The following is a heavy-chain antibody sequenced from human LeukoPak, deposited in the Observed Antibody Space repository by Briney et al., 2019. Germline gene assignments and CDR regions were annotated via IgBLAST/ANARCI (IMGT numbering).Heavy chain of an antibody. V-gene: IGHV3-7*01. CDR1: GFTFSSYW. Sequence: TGGSLRLSCAASGFTFSSYWVSWVRQAPGKGLEWVANIKQDGSEKYYVDSVKGRFTISRDNAKNSLYLQMNSLRAEDTAVYYCARDAYYGSGSYYYYYGMDVWGQGTTVTVSS. CDR2: IKQDGSEK. CDR3: ARDAYYGSGSYYYYYGMDV. J-gene: IGHJ6*02. D-gene: IGHD3-10*01.